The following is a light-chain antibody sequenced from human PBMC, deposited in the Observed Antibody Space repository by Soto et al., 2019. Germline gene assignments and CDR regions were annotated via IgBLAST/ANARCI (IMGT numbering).Light chain of an antibody. Sequence: DIQMTQSPSTPSASVGDRVTITCRASQSVSGWLAWYQQKPGEAPKLLIYDASALPRGVPLRFSGSGSGTKFSLTIASLQPDDFATYYCQQYETFSGTFGPGTKVDIK. J-gene: IGKJ1*01. V-gene: IGKV1-5*01. CDR1: QSVSGW. CDR2: DAS. CDR3: QQYETFSGT.